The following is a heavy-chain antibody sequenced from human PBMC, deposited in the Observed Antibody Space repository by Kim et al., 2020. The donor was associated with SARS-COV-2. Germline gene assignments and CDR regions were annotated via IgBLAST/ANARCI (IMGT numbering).Heavy chain of an antibody. CDR1: GGSISSSGYY. CDR3: ARHFSPFLAAGGNNWFDP. CDR2: INFSGSP. V-gene: IGHV4-39*01. J-gene: IGHJ5*02. D-gene: IGHD6-13*01. Sequence: SETLSLTCTVSGGSISSSGYYWAWIRQPPGKGLGGFGGINFSGSPSYTPSLKSRVTRSVDTSKNQFSLNLSSVTAADTAVYYCARHFSPFLAAGGNNWFDPWGQGTLVTVSS.